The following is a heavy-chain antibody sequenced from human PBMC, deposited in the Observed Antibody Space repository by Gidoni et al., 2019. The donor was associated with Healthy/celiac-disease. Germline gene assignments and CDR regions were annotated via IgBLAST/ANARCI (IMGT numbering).Heavy chain of an antibody. J-gene: IGHJ4*02. D-gene: IGHD2-15*01. V-gene: IGHV2-5*02. CDR2: IYWDDDK. CDR3: AHNGCSGGSCYSGPYYFDY. CDR1: GFSLSTSGVG. Sequence: QITLKESGPTLVKPTQTLTLTCTFSGFSLSTSGVGVGWIRQPPGKALEWLALIYWDDDKRYSPSLKSRLTITKDTSKNQVVLTMTNMDPVDTATYYCAHNGCSGGSCYSGPYYFDYWGQGTLVTVSS.